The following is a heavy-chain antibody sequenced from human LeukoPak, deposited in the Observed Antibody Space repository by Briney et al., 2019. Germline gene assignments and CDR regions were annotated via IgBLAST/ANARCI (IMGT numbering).Heavy chain of an antibody. Sequence: ASVKVSCKASGYTFTSYYMHWVRQAPGQGLEWMGIINPSGGSTSYAQKFQGRVTMTRDMSTSTVYMELSSLRSEDTAVYYCASAGRYFRAFDIWGQGTMVTVSS. D-gene: IGHD3-9*01. J-gene: IGHJ3*02. CDR2: INPSGGST. V-gene: IGHV1-46*01. CDR3: ASAGRYFRAFDI. CDR1: GYTFTSYY.